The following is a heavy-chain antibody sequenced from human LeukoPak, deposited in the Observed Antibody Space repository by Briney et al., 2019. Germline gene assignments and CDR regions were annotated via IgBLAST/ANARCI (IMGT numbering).Heavy chain of an antibody. J-gene: IGHJ4*02. CDR1: GFTFSSYS. CDR2: IWYDGSNI. Sequence: GGSLRLSCAASGFTFSSYSMHWVRQAPGKGLEWVAVIWYDGSNIYYADSVKGRFTISRDNSKNTVHLQMNSLRAEDTAVYYCARGAAAAKSAFDYWGQGTLVTVSS. V-gene: IGHV3-33*01. CDR3: ARGAAAAKSAFDY. D-gene: IGHD2-2*01.